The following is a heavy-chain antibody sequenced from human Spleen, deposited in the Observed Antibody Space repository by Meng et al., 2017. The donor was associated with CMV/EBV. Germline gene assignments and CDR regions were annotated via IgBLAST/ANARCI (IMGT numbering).Heavy chain of an antibody. J-gene: IGHJ2*01. CDR2: IRYDGSNK. CDR3: AKDYRSIAARRPNWYFDL. CDR1: GFTFSSYG. V-gene: IGHV3-30*02. Sequence: GESLKISCAASGFTFSSYGMHWVRQAPGKGLEWVAFIRYDGSNKYYADSVKGRFTISRDNSKNTLYLQMNSLRAEDTAVYYCAKDYRSIAARRPNWYFDLWGRGTLVTVSS. D-gene: IGHD6-6*01.